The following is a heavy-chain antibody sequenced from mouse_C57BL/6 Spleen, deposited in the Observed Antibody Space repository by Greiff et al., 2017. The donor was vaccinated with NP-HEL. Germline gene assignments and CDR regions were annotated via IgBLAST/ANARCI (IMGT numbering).Heavy chain of an antibody. CDR1: GFTFSDYG. D-gene: IGHD1-1*01. V-gene: IGHV5-17*01. Sequence: QGVESGGGLVKPGGSLKLSCAASGFTFSDYGMHWVRQAPEKGLEWVAYISSGSSTIYYADTVKGRFTISRDNAKNTLFLQMTSLRSEDTAMYYCARSITTVVARGFAYWGQGTLVTVSA. CDR3: ARSITTVVARGFAY. J-gene: IGHJ3*01. CDR2: ISSGSSTI.